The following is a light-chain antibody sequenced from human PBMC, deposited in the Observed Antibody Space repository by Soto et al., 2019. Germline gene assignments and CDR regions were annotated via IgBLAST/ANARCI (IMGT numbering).Light chain of an antibody. CDR1: QDISTN. J-gene: IGKJ5*01. CDR2: AAS. CDR3: QQANRVPLS. V-gene: IGKV1-12*01. Sequence: DIQMTQSPPSVSASVGDRVTITCRASQDISTNLAWYQQKPGKAPKLLIYAASSLQSGVPPRFSGSGSGTDFTLPISSLQPEDFAIYYCQQANRVPLSFGQGTRLEIK.